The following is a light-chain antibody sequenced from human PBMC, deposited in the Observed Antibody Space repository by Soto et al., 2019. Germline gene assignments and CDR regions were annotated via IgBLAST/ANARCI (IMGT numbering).Light chain of an antibody. CDR3: QQYSRSPRT. CDR1: QRVNSTY. V-gene: IGKV3-20*01. CDR2: GAF. Sequence: EIVLTQSPGTLSLSPGERATLSCRASQRVNSTYLAWYQQKPGQTPRLLIYGAFSRAAAIPDRFSGSGSGADFTLTISRLAPEDFAVYYCQQYSRSPRTFGQGTTVEIK. J-gene: IGKJ1*01.